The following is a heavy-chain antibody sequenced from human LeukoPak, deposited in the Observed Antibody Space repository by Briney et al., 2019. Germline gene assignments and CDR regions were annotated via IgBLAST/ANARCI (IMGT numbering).Heavy chain of an antibody. CDR1: GGSISSSSYY. Sequence: SETLSLTCSVSGGSISSSSYYWGWIRQPPGKGLEWIGTTYYSGTTYSNPSLKSRVTISVDTSKNQFSLKLSSMTAADTATYYCARGAHDYPYYFDYWGQGTLVTVSS. J-gene: IGHJ4*02. D-gene: IGHD4-11*01. CDR3: ARGAHDYPYYFDY. CDR2: TYYSGTT. V-gene: IGHV4-39*07.